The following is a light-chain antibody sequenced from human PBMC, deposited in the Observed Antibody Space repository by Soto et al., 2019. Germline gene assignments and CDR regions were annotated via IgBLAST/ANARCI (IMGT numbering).Light chain of an antibody. Sequence: EIALTQSPGTLSLSPGDRATLYCRTSQSVSSSYLAWYQQKPGQAPRLLIYGASSRATGIPDRFSGSGSGTDFTLTISRLEPEDLAVYYCQQYDNSPLTFGGGTKVEIK. J-gene: IGKJ4*01. V-gene: IGKV3-20*01. CDR2: GAS. CDR3: QQYDNSPLT. CDR1: QSVSSSY.